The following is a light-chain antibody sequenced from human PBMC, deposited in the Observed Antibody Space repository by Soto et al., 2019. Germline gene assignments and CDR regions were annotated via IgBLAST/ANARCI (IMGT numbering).Light chain of an antibody. CDR1: QNVSNN. CDR3: QQYNTWPRT. Sequence: EIVMTQSPATLSVSPGERATLSCRASQNVSNNLAWYQQKPGLAPRLLVYGVSTRATDIPARFSGSGSGTEFTLTISSLQSEDFAVYSCQQYNTWPRTFGQGTKVEIK. V-gene: IGKV3-15*01. CDR2: GVS. J-gene: IGKJ1*01.